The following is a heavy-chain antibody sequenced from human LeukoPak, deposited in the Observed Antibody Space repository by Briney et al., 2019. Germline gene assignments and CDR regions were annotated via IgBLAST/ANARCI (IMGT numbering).Heavy chain of an antibody. CDR2: ISGSGGST. CDR3: AKDGKSAIYPYYFDY. Sequence: GRSLRLSCAASGFTFSSYAMIWVRQAPGKGLEWVSGISGSGGSTYYADSVKGRFTISRDNSKNTVYLQMNSLRAEDTAVYYCAKDGKSAIYPYYFDYWGQGTLVTVSS. V-gene: IGHV3-23*01. D-gene: IGHD1-1*01. J-gene: IGHJ4*02. CDR1: GFTFSSYA.